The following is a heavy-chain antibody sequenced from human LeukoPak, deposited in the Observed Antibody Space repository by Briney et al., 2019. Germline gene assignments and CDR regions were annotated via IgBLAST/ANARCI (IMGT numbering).Heavy chain of an antibody. Sequence: SETLSLTCTVSGGSISSSSYYWGWIRQPPGKGLEWIGSIYYSGSTYYNPSLKSRVTISVDTSKNQFSLQLSSVTAADTAVYYCARDKTSYCSSTSCYVGENWFDPWGQGTLVTVSS. J-gene: IGHJ5*02. V-gene: IGHV4-39*07. CDR2: IYYSGST. D-gene: IGHD2-2*01. CDR3: ARDKTSYCSSTSCYVGENWFDP. CDR1: GGSISSSSYY.